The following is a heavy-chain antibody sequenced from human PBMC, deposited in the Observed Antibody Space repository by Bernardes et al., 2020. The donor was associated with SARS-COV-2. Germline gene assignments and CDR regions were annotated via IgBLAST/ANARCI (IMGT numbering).Heavy chain of an antibody. CDR3: ARGLQSWFDP. CDR2: ISRSGST. CDR1: GASIRSEDYY. Sequence: SETLSLTCTVSGASIRSEDYYWSWIRQPAGKGLQWIGRISRSGSTTYNPSLKSRVSISVDTSKNQFALKLTSVTAADTAVYFCARGLQSWFDPWGQGTLVTVSS. J-gene: IGHJ5*02. V-gene: IGHV4-61*02.